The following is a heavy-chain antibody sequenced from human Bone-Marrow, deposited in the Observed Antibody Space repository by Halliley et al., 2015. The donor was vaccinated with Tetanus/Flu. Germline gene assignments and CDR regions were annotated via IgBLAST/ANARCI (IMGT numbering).Heavy chain of an antibody. D-gene: IGHD3-22*01. V-gene: IGHV3-33*03. J-gene: IGHJ5*01. CDR2: FDGSNT. Sequence: FDGSNTNHADFVKGRFPASRDNSKNTLYLQMHSLRGEDTAVYYCVKDPGADYDTAGYYEDSWGRGTLVTVSS. CDR3: VKDPGADYDTAGYYEDS.